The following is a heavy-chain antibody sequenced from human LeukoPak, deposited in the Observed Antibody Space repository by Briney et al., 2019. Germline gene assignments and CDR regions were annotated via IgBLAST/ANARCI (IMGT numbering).Heavy chain of an antibody. CDR2: IWYDGSNK. V-gene: IGHV3-33*01. D-gene: IGHD2-2*01. J-gene: IGHJ4*02. Sequence: GGSLRLSCAASGFTFSSYGMHWVRQAPGKGLEWVAVIWYDGSNKYYADSVKGRFTISRDNSKNTLYLQMNSLRAEDTAVYYCAGSTSWHYFDYWGQGTLVTVSS. CDR1: GFTFSSYG. CDR3: AGSTSWHYFDY.